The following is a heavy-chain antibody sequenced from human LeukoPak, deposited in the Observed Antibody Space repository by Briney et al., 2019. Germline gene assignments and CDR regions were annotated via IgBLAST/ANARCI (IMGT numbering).Heavy chain of an antibody. D-gene: IGHD2-15*01. Sequence: PGGSLRLSCAASGFSFSISAMHWVRQAPGKGLEWVAVISYDGGNKYFADSVKGRFTLSRDNSKNTLYLEMNSLRAEDTAVYYCAKGGSTYSYSFDYWGQGTLVTVSS. CDR3: AKGGSTYSYSFDY. CDR2: ISYDGGNK. V-gene: IGHV3-30*18. CDR1: GFSFSISA. J-gene: IGHJ4*02.